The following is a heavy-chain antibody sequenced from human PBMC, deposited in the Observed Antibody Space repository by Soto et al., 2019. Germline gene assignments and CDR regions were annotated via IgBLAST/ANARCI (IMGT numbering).Heavy chain of an antibody. V-gene: IGHV4-38-2*02. J-gene: IGHJ4*02. CDR2: IYPGGGT. Sequence: SETLSLTCTVAGHSINSDYYWGWIRQPPGKGPEWIGSIYPGGGTYYNPSLKSRVTISIDTSKNQFSLRLTSVTAADTAMYYCARKGYYPSGRINLFDSWGQGTLVTVSS. CDR1: GHSINSDYY. CDR3: ARKGYYPSGRINLFDS. D-gene: IGHD3-10*01.